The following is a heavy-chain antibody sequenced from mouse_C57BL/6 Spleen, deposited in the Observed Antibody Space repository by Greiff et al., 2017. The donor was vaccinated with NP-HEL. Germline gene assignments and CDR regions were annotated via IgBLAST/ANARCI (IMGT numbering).Heavy chain of an antibody. CDR3: ASGYDYDEFAY. CDR2: INPSSGYT. V-gene: IGHV1-4*01. J-gene: IGHJ3*01. CDR1: GYTFTSYT. Sequence: VKLVESGAELARPGASVKMSCKASGYTFTSYTMHWVKQRPGQGLEWIGYINPSSGYTKYNQKFKDKATLTADKSSSTAYMQLSSLTSEDSAVYYCASGYDYDEFAYWGQGTLVTVSA. D-gene: IGHD2-4*01.